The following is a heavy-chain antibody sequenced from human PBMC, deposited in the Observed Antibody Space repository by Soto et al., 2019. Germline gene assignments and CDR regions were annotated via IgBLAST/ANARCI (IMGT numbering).Heavy chain of an antibody. V-gene: IGHV3-30-3*01. Sequence: QVQLVESGGGVVQPGRSLRLSCAASGFTFSSYSMHWVRQAPGKGLEWVAGISYDGSNKDYADSVKGRFTISRDNSKNTLYLQMNSLRTEDTAVYYCARPLWRDDYNWGYFDLWGRGTLVTVSS. J-gene: IGHJ2*01. CDR3: ARPLWRDDYNWGYFDL. CDR2: ISYDGSNK. D-gene: IGHD4-4*01. CDR1: GFTFSSYS.